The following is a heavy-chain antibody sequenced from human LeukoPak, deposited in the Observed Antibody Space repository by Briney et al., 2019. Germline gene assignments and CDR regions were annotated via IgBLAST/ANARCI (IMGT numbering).Heavy chain of an antibody. J-gene: IGHJ3*02. D-gene: IGHD2-2*02. CDR1: GFTVSSNY. V-gene: IGHV3-53*01. Sequence: GGSLRLSCAASGFTVSSNYMSWVRQAPGKGLEWVSVIYSGGSTYYADSVKGRFTISRDNSKNTLYLQMNSLRAEDTAVYYCASAYCSSTSCYRPKHDAFDIWGQGTMVTVTS. CDR2: IYSGGST. CDR3: ASAYCSSTSCYRPKHDAFDI.